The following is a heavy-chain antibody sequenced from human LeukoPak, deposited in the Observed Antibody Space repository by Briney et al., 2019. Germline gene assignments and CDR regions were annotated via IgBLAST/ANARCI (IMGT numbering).Heavy chain of an antibody. CDR2: IKGDGSST. Sequence: GTLRLSCAASGFTFTVYWTHWVCQAPRKGLLWGSRIKGDGSSTNYATTEKGRFTICRDNFKNTLYLQMNSLRAEDTAVYYCAKDRGVIFDSYFDYWGQGTLATVSS. J-gene: IGHJ4*02. V-gene: IGHV3-74*01. CDR1: GFTFTVYW. CDR3: AKDRGVIFDSYFDY. D-gene: IGHD3/OR15-3a*01.